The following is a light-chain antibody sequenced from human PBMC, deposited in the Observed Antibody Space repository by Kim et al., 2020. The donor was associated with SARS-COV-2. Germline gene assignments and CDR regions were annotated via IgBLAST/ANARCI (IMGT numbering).Light chain of an antibody. CDR2: GAS. Sequence: EILLTQSPATLSVSPGERATLSCRASQSVSSNFAWYQQTPGQAPTLLIYGASHRATGIPARFSGSGYGTEFTLTISSLQSGGFAVYYCQQYNNPYPFGQANTL. CDR3: QQYNNPYP. CDR1: QSVSSN. V-gene: IGKV3-15*01. J-gene: IGKJ2*01.